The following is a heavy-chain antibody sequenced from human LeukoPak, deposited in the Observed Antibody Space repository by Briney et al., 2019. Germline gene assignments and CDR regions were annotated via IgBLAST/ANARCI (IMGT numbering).Heavy chain of an antibody. CDR2: INHTGST. V-gene: IGHV4-34*01. J-gene: IGHJ4*02. Sequence: PSETLSLTCAVYGGSFSGYYWSWIRQPPGKGLEWIGEINHTGSTNYNPSLKSRVTISVDTSKNHFSLKLSSVTAADTAVYYCARVWGSFDYWGQGTLVTVSS. CDR3: ARVWGSFDY. D-gene: IGHD7-27*01. CDR1: GGSFSGYY.